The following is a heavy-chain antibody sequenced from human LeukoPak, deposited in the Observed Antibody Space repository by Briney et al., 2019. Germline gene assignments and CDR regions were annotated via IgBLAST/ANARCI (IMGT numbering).Heavy chain of an antibody. D-gene: IGHD3-10*01. CDR2: INHSGST. CDR1: GGSFSDYY. CDR3: ARHLRVRGVQYYHYYYMDV. Sequence: SETLSLTCAVYGGSFSDYYWSWIRQPPGKGLEWIGEINHSGSTNYNPSLKSRVTISVDTSKNQFSLKLSSVTAADTAVYYCARHLRVRGVQYYHYYYMDVWGKGTTVTISS. J-gene: IGHJ6*03. V-gene: IGHV4-34*01.